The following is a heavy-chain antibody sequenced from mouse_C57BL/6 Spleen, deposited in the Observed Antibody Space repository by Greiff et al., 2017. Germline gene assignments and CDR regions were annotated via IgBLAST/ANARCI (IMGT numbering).Heavy chain of an antibody. J-gene: IGHJ3*01. CDR3: ARSLTGPFAY. CDR1: GYTFTSYW. V-gene: IGHV1-55*01. D-gene: IGHD4-1*01. CDR2: IYPGSGST. Sequence: QVQLKQPGAELVKPGASVKMSCTASGYTFTSYWITWVKQRPGQGLEWIGDIYPGSGSTNYNEKLKSKATLTVDTSSSTAYMQLSSLTSEDSAVYYCARSLTGPFAYWGQGTLVTVSA.